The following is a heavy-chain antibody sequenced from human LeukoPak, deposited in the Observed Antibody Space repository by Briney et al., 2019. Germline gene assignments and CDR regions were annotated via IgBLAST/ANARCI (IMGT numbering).Heavy chain of an antibody. CDR3: ARGKSATAPDSNWYLDL. V-gene: IGHV1-2*02. CDR1: GYY. CDR2: INPNSGGT. Sequence: ASVKVSCKASGYYMHWVRQAPGQGLEWMGWINPNSGGTKYAQKFQGRVTMTGDTSISTAYTELSRLRSDDTAVYYCARGKSATAPDSNWYLDLWGRGTLVTVSS. D-gene: IGHD6-13*01. J-gene: IGHJ2*01.